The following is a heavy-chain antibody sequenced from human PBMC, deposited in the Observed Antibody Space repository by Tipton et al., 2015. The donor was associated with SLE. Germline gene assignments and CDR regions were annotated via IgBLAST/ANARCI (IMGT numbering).Heavy chain of an antibody. D-gene: IGHD6-6*01. CDR2: INHSGST. CDR3: ARGIVAAFYY. Sequence: TLSLTCAVYGGSFSCYYWSWIRQPPGKGLEWIGEINHSGSTNYNPSLKSRVTISVDTSKNQFSLKLSSVTAADTAVYYCARGIVAAFYYWGQGTLVTVSS. V-gene: IGHV4-34*01. CDR1: GGSFSCYY. J-gene: IGHJ4*02.